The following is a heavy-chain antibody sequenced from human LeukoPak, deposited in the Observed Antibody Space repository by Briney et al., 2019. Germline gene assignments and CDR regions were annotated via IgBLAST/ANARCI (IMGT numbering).Heavy chain of an antibody. CDR1: GGTFSSYA. J-gene: IGHJ4*02. D-gene: IGHD3-10*01. CDR3: ARDFEYYYGSGNPDY. Sequence: GASVKVSCKASGGTFSSYAISWVRQAPGQGLEWMGWINPNSGGTNYAQKFQGRVTMTRDTSISTAYMELSRLRSDDTAVYYCARDFEYYYGSGNPDYWGQGTLVTVSS. V-gene: IGHV1-2*02. CDR2: INPNSGGT.